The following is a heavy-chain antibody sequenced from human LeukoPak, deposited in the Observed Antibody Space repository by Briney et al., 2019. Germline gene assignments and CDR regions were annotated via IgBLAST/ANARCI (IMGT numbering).Heavy chain of an antibody. V-gene: IGHV3-64D*06. D-gene: IGHD2-21*02. CDR2: ITNNGGSI. Sequence: GGSLRLSCSVSGFTFSDYAMHWVRQAPGKGLEYVSAITNNGGSIYYADSAKGRFSVSRDNSKNTVYLQLSSLRPDDTAVYYCVKGRIYCCYSSLDYWGQGTLVTVSS. CDR3: VKGRIYCCYSSLDY. J-gene: IGHJ4*02. CDR1: GFTFSDYA.